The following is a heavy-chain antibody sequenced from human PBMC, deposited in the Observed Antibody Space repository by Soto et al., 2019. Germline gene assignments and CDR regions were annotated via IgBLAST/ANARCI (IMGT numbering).Heavy chain of an antibody. D-gene: IGHD6-19*01. J-gene: IGHJ4*02. CDR1: GFTVSSNY. V-gene: IGHV3-66*01. CDR2: IYSGGST. CDR3: ARGQWLVDFDY. Sequence: EVQLVESGGGLVQPGGSLRLSCAASGFTVSSNYMSWVRQAPGKGLEWVSVIYSGGSTYYADSVKGRFTISRDNSKNTLCLQMNSLRAEDTAVYYCARGQWLVDFDYWGQGTLVTVSS.